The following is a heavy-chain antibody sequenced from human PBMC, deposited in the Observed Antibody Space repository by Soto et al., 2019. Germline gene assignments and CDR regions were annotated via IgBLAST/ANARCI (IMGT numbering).Heavy chain of an antibody. D-gene: IGHD1-1*01. J-gene: IGHJ4*02. CDR1: GFTFSSYA. CDR2: IWYDGTRK. Sequence: QVQLVESGGGVVQPGRSLRLSCAASGFTFSSYAMQWVRQAPGKGLEWVSLIWYDGTRKHYADSVKGRFTISRDDAKNMVYLEMSSLRAEDTAVYYCTRGPVQRWNDDVGPLDYWGQGTLVTVSS. CDR3: TRGPVQRWNDDVGPLDY. V-gene: IGHV3-33*01.